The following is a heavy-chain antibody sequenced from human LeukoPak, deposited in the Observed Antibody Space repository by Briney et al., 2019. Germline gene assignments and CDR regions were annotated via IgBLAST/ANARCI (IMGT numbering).Heavy chain of an antibody. CDR2: ISGSGRST. D-gene: IGHD6-19*01. CDR3: AKESVAGLDYYYDMDV. Sequence: PGGSLRLSCAASGFTFSSYAMSWVRQAPGKGLEWVSGISGSGRSTYYAASVKGRFTISRDNSKNTLYLQMNSLRAEDTAVYYCAKESVAGLDYYYDMDVWGQGTAVTVSS. V-gene: IGHV3-23*01. J-gene: IGHJ6*02. CDR1: GFTFSSYA.